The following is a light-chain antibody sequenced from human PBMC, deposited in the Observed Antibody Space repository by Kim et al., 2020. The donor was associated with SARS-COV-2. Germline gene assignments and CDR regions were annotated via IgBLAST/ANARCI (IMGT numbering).Light chain of an antibody. CDR2: AAS. Sequence: DIQMTQSPSSLSASVGDRVTITCRASQGIRTDLGWYQLKPGKAPKRLIYAASSLESGVSSKFSGSGYGTEFTLAISSLQPEDFATYYCLQHNDYPLTFGGGTKVDIK. J-gene: IGKJ4*01. V-gene: IGKV1-17*01. CDR3: LQHNDYPLT. CDR1: QGIRTD.